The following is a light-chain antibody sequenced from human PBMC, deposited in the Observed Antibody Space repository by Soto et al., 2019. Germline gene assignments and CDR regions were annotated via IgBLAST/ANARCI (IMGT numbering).Light chain of an antibody. J-gene: IGLJ1*01. Sequence: QSALTQPRSVSGSPGQSVTISCTGTSSDVGGYNYVSWYQQHPGKAPKLMIYDVSKRPSGVPDRFPGSKSGNTASLTISGLQAEDEADYYCCSYAGSYTHYVFGTGTKVTVL. CDR1: SSDVGGYNY. V-gene: IGLV2-11*01. CDR3: CSYAGSYTHYV. CDR2: DVS.